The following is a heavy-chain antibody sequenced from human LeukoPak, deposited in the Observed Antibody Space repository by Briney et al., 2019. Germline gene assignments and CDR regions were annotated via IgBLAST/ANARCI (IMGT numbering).Heavy chain of an antibody. J-gene: IGHJ4*02. V-gene: IGHV3-30*02. D-gene: IGHD3-3*01. CDR1: GFTFSTYA. CDR3: AKRGDTRYDFSFDS. Sequence: GGSLRLSSAAPGFTFSTYAMHWVRQAPGKGLEWVAFMRYEGDFEDYVDSVKGRFTISTDNSKTTLSLQMKILRPEHTAVYYCAKRGDTRYDFSFDSWGQGTLVIVSS. CDR2: MRYEGDFE.